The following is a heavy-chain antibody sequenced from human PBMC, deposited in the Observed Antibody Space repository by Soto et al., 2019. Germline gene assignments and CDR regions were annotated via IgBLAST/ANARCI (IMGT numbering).Heavy chain of an antibody. J-gene: IGHJ4*02. CDR3: YTEHTPFMAH. CDR2: ITSKSAGATT. Sequence: EAQLVESGGGLVTPGESLRLSCVASGFTFSNAWMSWVRQVPGKGLEWIGRITSKSAGATTAYAAPVTGRFTVSRDDLKNTLYLHVNSLKTEDTGIYYCYTEHTPFMAHWGQGTLVTVSS. V-gene: IGHV3-15*01. CDR1: GFTFSNAW.